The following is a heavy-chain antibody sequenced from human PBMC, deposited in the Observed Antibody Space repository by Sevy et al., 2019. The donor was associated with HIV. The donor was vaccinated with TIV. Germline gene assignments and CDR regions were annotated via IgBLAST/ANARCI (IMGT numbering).Heavy chain of an antibody. J-gene: IGHJ4*02. Sequence: GGSLRLSCAASGFTFSSYWMNWVRQAPGKGLEWVAKIKQNGSEKYYVDSVRGRFTISRDNAKNSLHLQMNSLRAEDTAVYYCARDFRTAPRPSHPVNFGGQGTLVTVS. D-gene: IGHD6-6*01. CDR2: IKQNGSEK. CDR1: GFTFSSYW. CDR3: ARDFRTAPRPSHPVNF. V-gene: IGHV3-7*01.